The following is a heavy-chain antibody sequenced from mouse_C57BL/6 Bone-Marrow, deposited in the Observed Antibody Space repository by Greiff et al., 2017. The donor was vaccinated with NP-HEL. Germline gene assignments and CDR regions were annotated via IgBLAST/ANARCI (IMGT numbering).Heavy chain of an antibody. D-gene: IGHD1-1*01. CDR1: GYTFTDYY. CDR2: INPYNGGT. CDR3: ARSGYYGFDY. V-gene: IGHV1-19*01. J-gene: IGHJ2*01. Sequence: EVQLQQSGPVLVKPGASVKMSCKASGYTFTDYYMNWVKQSHGKSLEWIGGINPYNGGTSYNQKFKGKATLTVDKSSSTAYRELNSLTSEDSAVYYCARSGYYGFDYWGQGTTLTVSS.